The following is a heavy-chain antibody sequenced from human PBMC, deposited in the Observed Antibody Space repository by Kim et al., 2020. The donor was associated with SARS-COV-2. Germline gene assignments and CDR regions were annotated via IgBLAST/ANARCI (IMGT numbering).Heavy chain of an antibody. D-gene: IGHD1-26*01. CDR3: AKDKEWELLGDNFDY. CDR1: GFTFGDYP. Sequence: GGSLRLSCAASGFTFGDYPMHWVRQAPGKGLEWVSGISWNSGSIGYADSVKGRFTISRDNAKNSLYLQMNSLRAEDTALYYCAKDKEWELLGDNFDYWGQGTLVTVSS. CDR2: ISWNSGSI. V-gene: IGHV3-9*01. J-gene: IGHJ4*02.